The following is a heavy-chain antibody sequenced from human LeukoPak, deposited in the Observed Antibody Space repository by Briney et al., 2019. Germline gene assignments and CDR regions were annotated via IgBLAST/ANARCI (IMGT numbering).Heavy chain of an antibody. CDR3: ARVHRDAFDI. J-gene: IGHJ3*02. Sequence: SQTLSLTCAVSGGSISSGGYSWSWIRQPPGKGLEWIGYIYHSGSTYYNLSLKSRVTISVDRSKNQFSLKLSSVTAADTAVYYCARVHRDAFDIWGQGTMVTVSS. CDR2: IYHSGST. V-gene: IGHV4-30-2*01. CDR1: GGSISSGGYS.